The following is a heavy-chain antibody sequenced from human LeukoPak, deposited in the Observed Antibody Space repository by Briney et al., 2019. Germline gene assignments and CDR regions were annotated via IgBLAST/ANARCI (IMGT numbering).Heavy chain of an antibody. CDR2: ISSSSSYI. CDR1: GFTFSSYS. J-gene: IGHJ6*03. CDR3: ARSAARLPLGYCSGGSCYYYYYYMDV. D-gene: IGHD2-15*01. V-gene: IGHV3-21*01. Sequence: GGSLRLSCAASGFTFSSYSMNWVRQAPGEGLEWVSSISSSSSYIYYADSVKGRFTISRDNAKNSLYLQMNSLRDEDTAVYYCARSAARLPLGYCSGGSCYYYYYYMDVWGKGTTVTVSS.